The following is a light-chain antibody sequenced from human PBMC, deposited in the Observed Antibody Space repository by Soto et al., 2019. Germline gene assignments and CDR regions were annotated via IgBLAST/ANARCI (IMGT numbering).Light chain of an antibody. J-gene: IGKJ1*01. Sequence: DIVMTQSPLSLPVTPGEPASISCRSSQSLLQSNGYTYLDWYLQKSGQSPQLLIYLTSIRASGVPDRFNGSGSGTDFTLKISKVEAEDVGVYYCMQGTHWPWTFGQGTKVAIK. V-gene: IGKV2-28*01. CDR3: MQGTHWPWT. CDR2: LTS. CDR1: QSLLQSNGYTY.